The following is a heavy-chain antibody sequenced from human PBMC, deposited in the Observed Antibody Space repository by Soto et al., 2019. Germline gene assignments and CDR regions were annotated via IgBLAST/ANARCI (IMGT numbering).Heavy chain of an antibody. D-gene: IGHD3-10*01. CDR2: IYSGGYT. V-gene: IGHV3-53*01. Sequence: EVQLVESGGGLIQPGGSLRLSCAVSGFTVSNNYMSWVRQAPGKGLEGVSVIYSGGYTAYGDSVKGRFTISRDNSKNTLFLQMKTVGPRARGVFFWGSAPGGGGYWGQGTLVTVSS. CDR3: GSAPGGGGY. J-gene: IGHJ4*02. CDR1: GFTVSNNY.